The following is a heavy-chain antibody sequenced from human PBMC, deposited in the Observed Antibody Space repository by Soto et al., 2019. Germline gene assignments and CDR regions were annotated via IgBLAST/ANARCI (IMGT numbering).Heavy chain of an antibody. J-gene: IGHJ6*02. V-gene: IGHV2-5*02. D-gene: IGHD2-21*02. CDR2: IYWDDDK. CDR1: GFALTTGVVG. Sequence: QITLKESGPTLVKPTQTLTLTCTFSGFALTTGVVGVGWIRQPPGKALEWLALIYWDDDKRYSPSLKSRLTVTKDTSKNQVLLTMTNMDPVDTATYYCALSRCVGDCLGSYSSQYYYGLDVWGQGTTVTVSS. CDR3: ALSRCVGDCLGSYSSQYYYGLDV.